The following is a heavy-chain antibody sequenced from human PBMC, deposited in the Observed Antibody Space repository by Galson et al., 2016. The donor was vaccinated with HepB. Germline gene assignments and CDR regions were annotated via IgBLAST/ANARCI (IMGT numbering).Heavy chain of an antibody. Sequence: SLRLSCAASRFTFINSWMSWVRQAPGKGLEWVANIKQDGSEKYYADSVKGRFTISRENAKNSLYLQMNSLRAGDTAVYYCVRILYDRSARDYYGMDVWGQGITVTVSS. CDR3: VRILYDRSARDYYGMDV. J-gene: IGHJ6*02. CDR1: RFTFINSW. D-gene: IGHD3-22*01. V-gene: IGHV3-7*01. CDR2: IKQDGSEK.